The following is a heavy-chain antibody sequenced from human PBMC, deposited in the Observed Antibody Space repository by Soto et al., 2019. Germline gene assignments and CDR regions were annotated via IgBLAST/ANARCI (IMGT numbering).Heavy chain of an antibody. V-gene: IGHV1-69*13. CDR2: IIPTFGRT. CDR1: GDTFSSYA. D-gene: IGHD3-10*02. CDR3: ARDQLSSFAMDV. Sequence: SVKVSCKASGDTFSSYAISWVRQAPGKGLEWMGKIIPTFGRTNYAQKFQGRLTISADDSTSTAYMELSSLLSEDTAVYYCARDQLSSFAMDVWGQGTTVTVSS. J-gene: IGHJ6*02.